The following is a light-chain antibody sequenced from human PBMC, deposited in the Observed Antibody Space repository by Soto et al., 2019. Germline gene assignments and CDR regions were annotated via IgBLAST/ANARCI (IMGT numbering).Light chain of an antibody. CDR2: DAS. CDR3: QERANWPIT. V-gene: IGKV3-11*01. J-gene: IGKJ5*01. CDR1: QSVSSN. Sequence: QSPGTPSVQTGERATLSCRASQSVSSNLAWYQQTPGQAPRLLIYDASKRASGIPARFSGSGSGADFTLTISILEPEDFTVYCCQERANWPITFGQGTILEIK.